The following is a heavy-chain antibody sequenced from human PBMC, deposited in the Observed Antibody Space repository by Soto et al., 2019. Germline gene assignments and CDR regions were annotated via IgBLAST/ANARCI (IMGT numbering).Heavy chain of an antibody. CDR3: ARYRNSGSYPRIFSFDY. D-gene: IGHD1-26*01. V-gene: IGHV5-51*01. CDR1: GYSFTSYW. J-gene: IGHJ4*02. Sequence: PGESLKISCKGSGYSFTSYWIGWVRQMPGKGLEWMGIIYPGDSDTRYSPSFQGQVTVSADKSISTAYLQWSSLKASDTAMYYCARYRNSGSYPRIFSFDYWGQGTLVTVSS. CDR2: IYPGDSDT.